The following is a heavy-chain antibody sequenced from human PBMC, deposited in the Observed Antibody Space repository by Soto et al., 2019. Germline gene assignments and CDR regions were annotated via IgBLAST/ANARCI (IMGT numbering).Heavy chain of an antibody. CDR3: ARVSMVRGITYYYYYYGMDV. CDR2: IYYTGST. J-gene: IGHJ6*02. D-gene: IGHD3-10*01. CDR1: GGSISSSSYY. Sequence: SETLSLTCTVSGGSISSSSYYWGWIRQTPGKGLEWIGYIYYTGSTSYNPSLKSRVTISVDTSKNQFSLKLSSVTAADTAVYYCARVSMVRGITYYYYYYGMDVWGRGTTVTVSS. V-gene: IGHV4-61*05.